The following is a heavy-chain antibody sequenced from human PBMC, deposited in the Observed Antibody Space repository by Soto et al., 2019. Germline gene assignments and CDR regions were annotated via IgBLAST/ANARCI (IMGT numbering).Heavy chain of an antibody. V-gene: IGHV3-30-3*01. J-gene: IGHJ4*02. CDR3: ATHEEESSYGYSFDN. Sequence: PGGSLRLSCAASGFTFSRNAMHWVRQPPGKVQESVAVISYDGGTKYYADSVRGRFTVSRDTTKNTQYLQMNSLTTEDTAVYYCATHEEESSYGYSFDNWGQGTLVTVSS. CDR2: ISYDGGTK. CDR1: GFTFSRNA. D-gene: IGHD5-18*01.